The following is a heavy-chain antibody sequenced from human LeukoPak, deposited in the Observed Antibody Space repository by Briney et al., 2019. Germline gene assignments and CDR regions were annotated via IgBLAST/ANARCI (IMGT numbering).Heavy chain of an antibody. Sequence: GGSLRLSCAASGFTFSSYWMSWVRQAPGKGLEWVANIKQDGSEIYYLDSVKGRFTVSRDNAKNSLYLQMNSLRAEDTAVYYCVRDSGMTSISSFDYWGQGTLVTVSS. D-gene: IGHD2-21*02. CDR1: GFTFSSYW. J-gene: IGHJ4*02. CDR3: VRDSGMTSISSFDY. CDR2: IKQDGSEI. V-gene: IGHV3-7*05.